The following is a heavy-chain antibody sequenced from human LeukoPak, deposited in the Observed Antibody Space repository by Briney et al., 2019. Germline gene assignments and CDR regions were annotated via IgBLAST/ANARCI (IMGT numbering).Heavy chain of an antibody. CDR1: GYTFTSYA. Sequence: SVKVSCKASGYTFTSYAISWVRQAPGQGLEWMGRIIPILGIANYAQKFQGRVTITADKSTSTAYMELSSLRSEDTAVYYCAGKVYSSGWYGGDYFDYWGQGTLVTVSS. V-gene: IGHV1-69*04. CDR3: AGKVYSSGWYGGDYFDY. J-gene: IGHJ4*02. D-gene: IGHD6-19*01. CDR2: IIPILGIA.